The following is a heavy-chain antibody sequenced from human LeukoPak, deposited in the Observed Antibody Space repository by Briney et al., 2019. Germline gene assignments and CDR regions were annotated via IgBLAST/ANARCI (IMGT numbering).Heavy chain of an antibody. CDR2: INHSTSA. CDR1: GGSFSDYY. Sequence: SETLSLTCAVYGGSFSDYYWSWVRQPPGKGLEWIGEINHSTSASYYNPSLKSRVTISLDTSNNQFSLKLSSVTAADTAVYYCARASAVASTVYYYYGMDVWGQGTTVTVSS. D-gene: IGHD6-19*01. J-gene: IGHJ6*02. CDR3: ARASAVASTVYYYYGMDV. V-gene: IGHV4-34*01.